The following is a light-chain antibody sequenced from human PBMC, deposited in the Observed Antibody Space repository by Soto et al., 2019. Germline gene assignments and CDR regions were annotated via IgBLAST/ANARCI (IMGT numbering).Light chain of an antibody. CDR3: EQAGSFPIT. J-gene: IGKJ5*01. CDR2: DAS. V-gene: IGKV1-12*01. CDR1: QNIWRL. Sequence: DIQMTQSPSSVSASVGDRVTITCRASQNIWRLLAWYQQKPAKAPELLIYDASSLQSGVPPRFSGSGSGTDFTLTISSLQPEDFATYYCEQAGSFPITFGQGTRLEI.